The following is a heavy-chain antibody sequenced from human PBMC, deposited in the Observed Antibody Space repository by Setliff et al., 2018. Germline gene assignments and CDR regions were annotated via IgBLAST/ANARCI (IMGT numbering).Heavy chain of an antibody. CDR2: IYYSGST. CDR3: ARHKSNGSGSYPSLYMDV. Sequence: SETLSLTCSVSGASITDSYWNWIRQPPGKGLEWVATIYYSGSTYSNPSLKSRLIISVDAPDNQFSVKLSSVTAADTAVYYCARHKSNGSGSYPSLYMDVWGKGIMVTVSS. V-gene: IGHV4-59*04. CDR1: GASITDSY. D-gene: IGHD3-10*01. J-gene: IGHJ6*03.